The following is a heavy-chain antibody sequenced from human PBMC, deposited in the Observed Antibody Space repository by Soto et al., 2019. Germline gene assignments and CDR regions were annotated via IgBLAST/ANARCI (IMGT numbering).Heavy chain of an antibody. CDR1: GFTFSSYS. CDR3: AVSGSYYCDY. CDR2: INSDGSST. D-gene: IGHD1-26*01. V-gene: IGHV3-74*01. Sequence: GGSLRLSCAASGFTFSSYSMNWVRQAPGKGLEWVSRINSDGSSTSYADSVKGRFTISRDNAKNTLYLQMNSLRAEDTAVYYCAVSGSYYCDYWGQRTLVTVSS. J-gene: IGHJ4*02.